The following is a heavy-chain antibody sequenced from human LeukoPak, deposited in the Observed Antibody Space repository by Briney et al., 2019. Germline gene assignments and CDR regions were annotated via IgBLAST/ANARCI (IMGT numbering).Heavy chain of an antibody. V-gene: IGHV1-18*01. CDR2: ISAYNGNT. D-gene: IGHD3-3*01. Sequence: ASVKVSCKSSGYTFTSYGISWVRQAPGQGLEWMGWISAYNGNTNYAQKLQGRVTMTTDTSTSTAYMALRSLRSGDTAVYYCARCSRFLEWLDMDVWGKGTTVTVSS. CDR1: GYTFTSYG. CDR3: ARCSRFLEWLDMDV. J-gene: IGHJ6*03.